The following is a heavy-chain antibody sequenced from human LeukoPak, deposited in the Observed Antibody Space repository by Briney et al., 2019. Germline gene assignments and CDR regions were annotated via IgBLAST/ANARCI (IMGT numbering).Heavy chain of an antibody. CDR1: GFAFSRSG. D-gene: IGHD5-12*01. J-gene: IGHJ4*02. Sequence: ASVKVSCKASGFAFSRSGVQWVRQARGQGLEWIGWLAVGSGNTKYAQKFQGRVTITRDMSTSTVYMELYSLRSEDTALYYCAAARGATIELLDYWGQGTLVTVSS. V-gene: IGHV1-58*01. CDR2: LAVGSGNT. CDR3: AAARGATIELLDY.